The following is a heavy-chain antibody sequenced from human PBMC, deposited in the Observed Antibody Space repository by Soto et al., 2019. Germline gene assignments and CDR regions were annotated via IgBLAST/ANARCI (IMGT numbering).Heavy chain of an antibody. V-gene: IGHV3-23*01. Sequence: CAASGFTFSSYAMSWVRQAPGKGLEWVSAISGSGGSTYYADSVKGRFTISRDNSKNTLYLQMNSLRAEDTAVYYCAKDSGSYQNNWFDPWGQGTLVTVSS. CDR1: GFTFSSYA. D-gene: IGHD1-26*01. CDR2: ISGSGGST. J-gene: IGHJ5*02. CDR3: AKDSGSYQNNWFDP.